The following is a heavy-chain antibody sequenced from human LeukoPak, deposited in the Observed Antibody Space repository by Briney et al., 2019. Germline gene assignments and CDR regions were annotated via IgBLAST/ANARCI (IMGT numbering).Heavy chain of an antibody. V-gene: IGHV3-7*01. D-gene: IGHD5-24*01. Sequence: PGGSLRLSCAASGYTFSSYWMSWVRQAPGKGLEWVANIKQDGNEEYYLDSVKGRFTISRDNAKNSLYLQMNSLRAEDTAVYYCARIPRGDGYTSGAFDIWGRGTMVTVSS. CDR2: IKQDGNEE. CDR3: ARIPRGDGYTSGAFDI. CDR1: GYTFSSYW. J-gene: IGHJ3*02.